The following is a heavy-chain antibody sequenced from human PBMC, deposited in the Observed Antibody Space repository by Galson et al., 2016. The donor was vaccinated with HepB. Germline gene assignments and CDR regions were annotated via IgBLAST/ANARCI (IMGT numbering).Heavy chain of an antibody. CDR1: GFTIRNYW. D-gene: IGHD6-19*01. J-gene: IGHJ3*02. Sequence: SLRLSCAASGFTIRNYWMTWFRQSPGKGLEWVANIKQDGSEKYYVDSVKGRFTISRDNAKNSVGLQMNSLRAEDTALYYCWSGYNSGIWGQGTRVTVSS. CDR2: IKQDGSEK. V-gene: IGHV3-7*01. CDR3: WSGYNSGI.